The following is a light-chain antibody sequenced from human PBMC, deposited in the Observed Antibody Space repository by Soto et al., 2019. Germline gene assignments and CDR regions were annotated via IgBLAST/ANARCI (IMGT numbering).Light chain of an antibody. CDR3: TSSTSGSLDV. J-gene: IGLJ1*01. V-gene: IGLV2-14*01. CDR1: SSDVGGYNY. CDR2: NVR. Sequence: QSALTKAASVSGSPGRSITISSTGTSSDVGGYNYVSWYQQFPGKVPKLLIYNVRNRHSGVSNRFSGSKSGNTASLTISGLQAEDEADYFCTSSTSGSLDVVGTGTKVTVL.